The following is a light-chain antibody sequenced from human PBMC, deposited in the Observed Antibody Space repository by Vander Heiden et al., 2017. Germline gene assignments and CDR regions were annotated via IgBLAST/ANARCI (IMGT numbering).Light chain of an antibody. CDR3: QQSYSTPPIT. Sequence: DTQMTQSPSSLSASVGDRVTITCRASQSISSYLNWYQQKPGKAPKLLIYAASSLQSGVPSRFSGSGSGTDFTLTISSQQPEDFATYYCQQSYSTPPITFGQGTRLEIK. V-gene: IGKV1-39*01. J-gene: IGKJ5*01. CDR1: QSISSY. CDR2: AAS.